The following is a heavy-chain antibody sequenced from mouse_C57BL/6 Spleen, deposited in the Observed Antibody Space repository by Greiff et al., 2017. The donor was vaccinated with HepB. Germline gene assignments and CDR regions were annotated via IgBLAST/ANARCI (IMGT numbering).Heavy chain of an antibody. CDR1: GFTFTDYY. J-gene: IGHJ4*01. CDR3: ARSIYYGYDDYAMDY. D-gene: IGHD2-2*01. V-gene: IGHV7-3*01. CDR2: IRNKANGYTT. Sequence: DVMLVESGGGLVQPGGSLSLSCAASGFTFTDYYMSWVRQPPGKALEWLGFIRNKANGYTTEYSASVKGRFTIARDNSQSILYLQMNALRAEDSATYYCARSIYYGYDDYAMDYWGQGTSVTVSS.